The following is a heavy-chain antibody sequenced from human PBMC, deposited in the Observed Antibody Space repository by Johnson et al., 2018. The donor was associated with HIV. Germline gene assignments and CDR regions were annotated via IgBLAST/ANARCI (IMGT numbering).Heavy chain of an antibody. J-gene: IGHJ3*02. CDR2: IKQDGNKR. V-gene: IGHV3-7*01. CDR1: GFTFDDYA. Sequence: MLLVESGGGLVQPGRSLKLSCAASGFTFDDYAMHWVRQTPGKGLEWVANIKQDGNKRYYVGSVRGRFTISRDNAENLRTLQMNSLRAEDTAVYYCARDCTGGVCLNDACDIWGQGTMVTVSS. CDR3: ARDCTGGVCLNDACDI. D-gene: IGHD2-8*02.